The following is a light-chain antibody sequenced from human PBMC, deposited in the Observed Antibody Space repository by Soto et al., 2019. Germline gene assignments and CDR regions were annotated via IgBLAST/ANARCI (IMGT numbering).Light chain of an antibody. CDR1: DSNIGAGYD. Sequence: QSVLTRPPSVSGAPGQRVTISCSGSDSNIGAGYDVHWYQQLPGTAPKLLIYGNRNRPSGVPDRFSGSKSGTSASLAITGLQAEDEADYYCQSYDSSVSGSDVFGTGTKVTVL. J-gene: IGLJ1*01. V-gene: IGLV1-40*01. CDR2: GNR. CDR3: QSYDSSVSGSDV.